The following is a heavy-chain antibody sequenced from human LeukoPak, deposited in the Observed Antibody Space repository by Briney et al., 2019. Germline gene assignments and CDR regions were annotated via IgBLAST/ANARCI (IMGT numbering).Heavy chain of an antibody. Sequence: SETLSLTCTVSGGSISSGGYYWSWIRQHPGKGLEWIGYIYYSGSTYYNPSLKSRLTISVDTSKNQFSLKLSSVTAADTAVYYCARDKIRYGMDVWGQGTTVTVSS. CDR2: IYYSGST. J-gene: IGHJ6*02. CDR1: GGSISSGGYY. CDR3: ARDKIRYGMDV. V-gene: IGHV4-31*03.